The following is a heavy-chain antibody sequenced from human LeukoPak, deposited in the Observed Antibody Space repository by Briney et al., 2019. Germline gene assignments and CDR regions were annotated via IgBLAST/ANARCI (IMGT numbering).Heavy chain of an antibody. V-gene: IGHV3-53*01. Sequence: PGGSLRLSCAVSGFSVSSTHINWVRQAPGKGLEWVSVIYSGGGTYSADSVKDRFTVSRDNSKNTLYLQMSSLRAEDTAVYYCARDTQVNYGDYDYWGQGTLVTVSS. J-gene: IGHJ4*02. CDR2: IYSGGGT. CDR3: ARDTQVNYGDYDY. D-gene: IGHD4-17*01. CDR1: GFSVSSTH.